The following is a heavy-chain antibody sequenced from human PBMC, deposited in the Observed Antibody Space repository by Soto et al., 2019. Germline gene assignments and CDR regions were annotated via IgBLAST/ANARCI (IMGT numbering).Heavy chain of an antibody. V-gene: IGHV3-7*04. Sequence: EVQLVESGGGLVQPGGSLRLSCAASGFTFSGYYMSWVRQAPGKGLEWVANIDQDGSEQYFVDSVKGRFTIYRDNAKNSLYLQMNGLTAEDTAVYYCARGGYTGYFRYWGQGTLVTVSS. CDR1: GFTFSGYY. CDR2: IDQDGSEQ. CDR3: ARGGYTGYFRY. J-gene: IGHJ1*01. D-gene: IGHD2-15*01.